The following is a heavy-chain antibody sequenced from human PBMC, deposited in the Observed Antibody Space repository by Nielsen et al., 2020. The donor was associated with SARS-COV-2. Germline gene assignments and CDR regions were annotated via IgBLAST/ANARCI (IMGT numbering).Heavy chain of an antibody. D-gene: IGHD6-13*01. CDR3: ARGLAAAGLDY. Sequence: GGSLRLSCAASGFTFSSYDMHWVRQATGKGLEWVSAIGTAGDTYYADSVKGRFTISRDNSKNTLYLQMNSLRAEDTAVYYCARGLAAAGLDYWGQGTLVTVSS. V-gene: IGHV3-13*01. CDR2: IGTAGDT. J-gene: IGHJ4*02. CDR1: GFTFSSYD.